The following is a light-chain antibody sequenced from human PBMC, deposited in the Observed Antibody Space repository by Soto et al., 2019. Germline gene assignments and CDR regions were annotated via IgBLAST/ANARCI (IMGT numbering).Light chain of an antibody. J-gene: IGKJ1*01. CDR3: QQYGSSPPT. Sequence: EIVLTQSPCTLSLSPGERATLSCRASQSVSSSYLAWYQQKPGQAPRLLIYGASSWATGIPARFSGSGSGTDFTLTISSLEPEDFAVYYCQQYGSSPPTFGQGTKVEIK. CDR2: GAS. CDR1: QSVSSSY. V-gene: IGKV3-20*01.